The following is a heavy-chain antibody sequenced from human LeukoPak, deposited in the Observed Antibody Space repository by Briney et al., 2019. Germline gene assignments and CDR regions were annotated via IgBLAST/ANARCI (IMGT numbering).Heavy chain of an antibody. J-gene: IGHJ4*02. Sequence: GGSLRLSCTASGFTFGDYAMTWVRQAPGKGLEWVGFIRSKIYGGTPEYAASVRGRFTISRDDSKGVAYQQMNSLKTEDTAVYYCTRDQTPYYWGQGTLVTVSS. CDR3: TRDQTPYY. CDR2: IRSKIYGGTP. V-gene: IGHV3-49*04. CDR1: GFTFGDYA.